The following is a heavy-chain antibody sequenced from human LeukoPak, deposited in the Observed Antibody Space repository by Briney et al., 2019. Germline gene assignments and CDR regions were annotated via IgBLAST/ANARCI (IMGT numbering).Heavy chain of an antibody. V-gene: IGHV4-31*03. CDR3: ARGAAGTVGDWFDP. D-gene: IGHD6-13*01. J-gene: IGHJ5*02. CDR2: IYYSGST. CDR1: GGSISSGGYY. Sequence: SQTLSLTCTVSGGSISSGGYYWSRIRQHPGKGLEWIGYIYYSGSTYYNPSLKSRVTISVDTSKNQFSLKLSSVTAADTAVYYCARGAAGTVGDWFDPWGQGTLVTVSS.